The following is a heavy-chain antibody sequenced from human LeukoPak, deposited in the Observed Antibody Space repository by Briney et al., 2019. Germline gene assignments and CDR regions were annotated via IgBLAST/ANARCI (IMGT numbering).Heavy chain of an antibody. CDR2: IGSSGSTV. CDR3: ARDTLEYSNSPDALDI. V-gene: IGHV3-48*02. J-gene: IGHJ3*02. D-gene: IGHD4-23*01. CDR1: GFTFSNFA. Sequence: PGGSLRLSCAASGFTFSNFAMSWVRQAPGKGLEWVSYIGSSGSTVYYADSVKGRFTISRDNAKNSLYIQMESLRDEDTAIYYCARDTLEYSNSPDALDIWGQGTMVTVSS.